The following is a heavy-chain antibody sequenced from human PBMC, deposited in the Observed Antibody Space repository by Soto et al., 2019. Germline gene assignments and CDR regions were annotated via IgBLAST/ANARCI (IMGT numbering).Heavy chain of an antibody. CDR2: IYYSGST. CDR1: GGSISSSSYY. Sequence: PSETLSLTCTVSGGSISSSSYYWGWFRQPPGKGLEWIGSIYYSGSTYYNPSLKSRVTISVDTSKNQFSLKLSSVAAADTAVYYCARHNYGWFDPWGQGTLVTVSS. V-gene: IGHV4-39*01. D-gene: IGHD3-16*01. CDR3: ARHNYGWFDP. J-gene: IGHJ5*02.